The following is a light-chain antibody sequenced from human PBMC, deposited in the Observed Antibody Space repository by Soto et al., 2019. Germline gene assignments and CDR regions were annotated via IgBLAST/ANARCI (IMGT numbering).Light chain of an antibody. CDR1: QSVSGN. CDR3: QQYNNWPTA. CDR2: GAS. J-gene: IGKJ1*01. V-gene: IGKV3-15*01. Sequence: EIVMTQSPATLSVSPGERATLSCRASQSVSGNLAWYQQKPGQAPRLLIYGASTRATGIPARFSGSGSGTEFTLPISSLQSEDFAVYYCQQYNNWPTAFGQGTKVEIK.